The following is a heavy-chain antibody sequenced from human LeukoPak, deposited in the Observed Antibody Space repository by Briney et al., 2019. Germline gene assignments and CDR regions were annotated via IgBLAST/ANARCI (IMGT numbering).Heavy chain of an antibody. D-gene: IGHD2-2*01. CDR1: GYTFTGYY. J-gene: IGHJ4*02. CDR2: INPNSGGT. Sequence: EASVTVSCKASGYTFTGYYMHWVRQAPGQGLEWMGWINPNSGGTNYAQKFQGRVTMTRDTSISTAYMELSRLRSDDTAVYYCARGCSSTSCSTDYWGQGTLVTVSS. V-gene: IGHV1-2*02. CDR3: ARGCSSTSCSTDY.